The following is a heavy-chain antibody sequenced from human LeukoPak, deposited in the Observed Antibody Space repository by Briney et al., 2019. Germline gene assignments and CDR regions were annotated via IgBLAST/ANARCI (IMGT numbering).Heavy chain of an antibody. CDR2: IRYDGSNK. V-gene: IGHV3-30*02. Sequence: GGSLRLSCAASGFTFNTYGMHWVRQAPGKGLEWVAFIRYDGSNKYYADSVKGRFTISRDNSKNTLYLQMNSLRAEDTAVYYCAKDSLGYCSGGSCYSFGAFDIWGQGTMVTVSS. CDR1: GFTFNTYG. D-gene: IGHD2-15*01. J-gene: IGHJ3*02. CDR3: AKDSLGYCSGGSCYSFGAFDI.